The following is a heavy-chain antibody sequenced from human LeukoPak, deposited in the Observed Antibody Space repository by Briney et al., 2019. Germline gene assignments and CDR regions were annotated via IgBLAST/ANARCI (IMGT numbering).Heavy chain of an antibody. D-gene: IGHD3-3*01. Sequence: SVKVSCKASGGTFSSYAIRWVRQAPGQGLEWMGGIIPIFGTANYAQKFQGRVTITADESTSTAYMELSSLRSEDTAVYYCARVLRFLEWPPAPLFDYWGQGTLVTVSS. V-gene: IGHV1-69*13. CDR1: GGTFSSYA. J-gene: IGHJ4*02. CDR2: IIPIFGTA. CDR3: ARVLRFLEWPPAPLFDY.